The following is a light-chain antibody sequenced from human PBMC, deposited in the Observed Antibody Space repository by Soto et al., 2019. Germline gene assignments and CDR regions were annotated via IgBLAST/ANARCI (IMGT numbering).Light chain of an antibody. CDR3: QQYDNSPLT. Sequence: EIVLTQSPGTLSLSPGERATLSCRASQSVRSTYLAWYQQKPGQAPRLLIYGASSRATGIPDRFSGSGSGTDFTLTISRLAPDDFAVYYWQQYDNSPLTFGGGTKVEIK. V-gene: IGKV3-20*01. CDR1: QSVRSTY. CDR2: GAS. J-gene: IGKJ4*02.